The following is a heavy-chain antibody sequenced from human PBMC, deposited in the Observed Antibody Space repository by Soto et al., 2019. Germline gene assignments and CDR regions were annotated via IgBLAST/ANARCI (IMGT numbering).Heavy chain of an antibody. CDR2: IYPGDSDT. V-gene: IGHV5-51*01. J-gene: IGHJ6*02. D-gene: IGHD6-19*01. CDR1: GYSLTSYW. CDR3: ARHGYSSGWSSPYYYYGMDV. Sequence: PGESLKISCKGSGYSLTSYWIGWVRQMPGKGLEWMGIIYPGDSDTRYSPSFQGQVTISADKSISTAYLQWSSLKASDTAMYYCARHGYSSGWSSPYYYYGMDVWGQGTTVTVSS.